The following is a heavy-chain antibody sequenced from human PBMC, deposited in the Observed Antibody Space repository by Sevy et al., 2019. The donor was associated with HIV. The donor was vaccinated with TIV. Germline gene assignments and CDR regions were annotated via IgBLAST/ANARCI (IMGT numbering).Heavy chain of an antibody. Sequence: GGSLRLSCAASGFTFSNYNMNWVRQAPGNGLEWVSSITSSSDYIYDADSVKGRFTISRDNAKSSLYLQMNSLRAEDTAVYYCASDGRTLNYYASGGYNYYFDYWGQGTLVTVSS. CDR2: ITSSSDYI. D-gene: IGHD3-22*01. CDR3: ASDGRTLNYYASGGYNYYFDY. V-gene: IGHV3-21*01. CDR1: GFTFSNYN. J-gene: IGHJ4*02.